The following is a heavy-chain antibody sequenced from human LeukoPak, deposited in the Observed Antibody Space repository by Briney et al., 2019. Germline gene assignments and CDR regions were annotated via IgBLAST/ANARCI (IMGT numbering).Heavy chain of an antibody. J-gene: IGHJ5*02. CDR1: GYTFTSYY. CDR3: ARKGRIAAAQWWFDP. D-gene: IGHD6-13*01. Sequence: ASVKVSCKASGYTFTSYYMHWVRQAPGQGLEWMVIINPSGGSTGYAQKFQGRVTMTRNTSISTSYMELSSLRSEDTAIYYCARKGRIAAAQWWFDPWGQGTLVSVSS. CDR2: INPSGGST. V-gene: IGHV1-46*01.